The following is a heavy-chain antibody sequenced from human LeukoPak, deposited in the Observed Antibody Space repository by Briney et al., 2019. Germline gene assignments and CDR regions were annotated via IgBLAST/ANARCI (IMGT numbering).Heavy chain of an antibody. D-gene: IGHD2-21*01. J-gene: IGHJ4*02. V-gene: IGHV1-3*01. Sequence: ASVKVSCKASGYIFTKYVVNGVGQAPGQRPDWMGWIKAGNGDTKYSQNFQDKLTITRDTSASTVYMELSSLTSEDTALYYCARDDCGDTCYPGGYWGQGTLVTVSS. CDR2: IKAGNGDT. CDR3: ARDDCGDTCYPGGY. CDR1: GYIFTKYV.